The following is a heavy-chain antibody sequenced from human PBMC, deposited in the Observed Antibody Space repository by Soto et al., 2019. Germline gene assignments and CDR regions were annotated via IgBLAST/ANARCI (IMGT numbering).Heavy chain of an antibody. Sequence: SETLSLTCTVSGGSISSSSYYWGWIRQPPGKGLEWIGSIYYSGSTYYNPSLKSRVTISVDTSKNQFSLKLSSVTAADTAVYYCARTPGYSSSWYVPSVPMDVWGEGTTVTVSS. V-gene: IGHV4-39*01. D-gene: IGHD6-13*01. CDR1: GGSISSSSYY. CDR3: ARTPGYSSSWYVPSVPMDV. J-gene: IGHJ6*03. CDR2: IYYSGST.